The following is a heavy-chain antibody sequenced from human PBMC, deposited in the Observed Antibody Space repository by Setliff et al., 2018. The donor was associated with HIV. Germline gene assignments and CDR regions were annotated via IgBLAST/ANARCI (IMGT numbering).Heavy chain of an antibody. CDR3: ARGPRITLIEVVTSDYYYGMDV. CDR2: INHSGST. CDR1: GGAFSGYY. Sequence: SETLSLTCAVYGGAFSGYYWSWIRQPPGKGLEWIGEINHSGSTNYNPSLKSRVTISVDASKNHFSLKVSSVTTADTAVYYCARGPRITLIEVVTSDYYYGMDVWGQGTTVTVSS. J-gene: IGHJ6*02. V-gene: IGHV4-34*01. D-gene: IGHD3-22*01.